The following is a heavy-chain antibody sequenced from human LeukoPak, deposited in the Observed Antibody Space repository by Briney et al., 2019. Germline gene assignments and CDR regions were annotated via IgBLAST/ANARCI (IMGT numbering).Heavy chain of an antibody. CDR3: AKVPMVYYYGSGSPNWFDP. V-gene: IGHV3-23*01. CDR2: ISGSGGST. Sequence: GSLRLSCAASGFTFSSYAMSWVRQAPGKGLEWVSAISGSGGSTYYADSVKGRFTISRDNSKSTLYLQMNSLRAEDTAVYYCAKVPMVYYYGSGSPNWFDPWGQGTLVTVSS. D-gene: IGHD3-10*01. CDR1: GFTFSSYA. J-gene: IGHJ5*02.